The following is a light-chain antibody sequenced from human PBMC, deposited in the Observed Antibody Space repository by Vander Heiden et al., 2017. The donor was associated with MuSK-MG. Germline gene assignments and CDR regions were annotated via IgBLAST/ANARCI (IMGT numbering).Light chain of an antibody. CDR1: QSVSSN. CDR2: GAS. V-gene: IGKV3-15*01. Sequence: LGLTHSSATLSVSPGERATLSCRASQSVSSNLAWYQQKPGQAPRLLIYGASTRATGIPARFSGSGSETEFTLTISSLQSEDFAVYYCQQYNNWPLTFGPGTKVDIK. J-gene: IGKJ3*01. CDR3: QQYNNWPLT.